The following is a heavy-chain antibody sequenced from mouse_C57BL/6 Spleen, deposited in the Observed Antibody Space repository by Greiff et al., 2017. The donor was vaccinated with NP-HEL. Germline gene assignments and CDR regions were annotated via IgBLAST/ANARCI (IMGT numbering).Heavy chain of an antibody. Sequence: VQLQQSGPELVKPGASVKISCKASGYTFTDYYMNWVKQSHGKSLEWIGDINPNNGGTSYNQKFKGKATLTVDKSSSTAYMELRSLTSEDSAVYYCARWDYYGWDYWGQGTTLTVSS. D-gene: IGHD1-2*01. CDR2: INPNNGGT. CDR1: GYTFTDYY. J-gene: IGHJ2*01. V-gene: IGHV1-26*01. CDR3: ARWDYYGWDY.